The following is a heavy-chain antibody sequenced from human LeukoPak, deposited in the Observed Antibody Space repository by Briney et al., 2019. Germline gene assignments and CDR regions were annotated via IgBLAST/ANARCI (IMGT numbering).Heavy chain of an antibody. Sequence: SVKVSCKASGGTFSSYAISWVRQAPGQGLEWMVRIIPIFGTANYAQKFQGRVTITTDESTSTAYMELSSLRSEDTAVYYCARVGEYGDYVGDDAFDIWGQGTMVTVSS. D-gene: IGHD4-17*01. CDR1: GGTFSSYA. V-gene: IGHV1-69*05. J-gene: IGHJ3*02. CDR2: IIPIFGTA. CDR3: ARVGEYGDYVGDDAFDI.